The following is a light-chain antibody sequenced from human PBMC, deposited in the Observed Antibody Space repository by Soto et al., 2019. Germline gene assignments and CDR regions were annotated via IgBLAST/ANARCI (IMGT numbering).Light chain of an antibody. CDR2: EDN. Sequence: NFMLTQPHSVSASPGKTVTISCTGSSGSIASNYVQWYQQRPGSAPTTVIYEDNQRPSGVPDRFSGSIDSSSNSASLTISGLKTEDEADYYCQSYDSNNHEVFGGGTQLTVL. V-gene: IGLV6-57*02. J-gene: IGLJ3*02. CDR3: QSYDSNNHEV. CDR1: SGSIASNY.